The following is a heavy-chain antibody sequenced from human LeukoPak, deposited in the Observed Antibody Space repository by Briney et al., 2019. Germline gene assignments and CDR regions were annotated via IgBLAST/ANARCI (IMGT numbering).Heavy chain of an antibody. Sequence: QAGRSLRLSCAASGFTFSSYGMHWVRQAPGKGLEWVAVIWYDGSNKYYADSVKGRFTISRDNSKNTLYLQMNRLRAEDTAVYYCVRGGAIEGATTNCDFWGQGTLVTVSS. V-gene: IGHV3-33*01. CDR1: GFTFSSYG. CDR3: VRGGAIEGATTNCDF. D-gene: IGHD1-26*01. CDR2: IWYDGSNK. J-gene: IGHJ4*02.